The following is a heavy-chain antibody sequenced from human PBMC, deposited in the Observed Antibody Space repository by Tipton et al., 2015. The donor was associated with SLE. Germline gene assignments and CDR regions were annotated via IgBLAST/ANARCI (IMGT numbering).Heavy chain of an antibody. V-gene: IGHV3-11*04. CDR1: GFTFSDYY. CDR3: ARVASGPAEYFQH. D-gene: IGHD2-15*01. Sequence: SLRLSCAASGFTFSDYYMSWIRQAPGKGLEWVSCISGSGSTIYYADSVKGRFTISRDNAKNSLYLQMNSLRAEDTAVYYCARVASGPAEYFQHWGQGTLVTVSS. CDR2: ISGSGSTI. J-gene: IGHJ1*01.